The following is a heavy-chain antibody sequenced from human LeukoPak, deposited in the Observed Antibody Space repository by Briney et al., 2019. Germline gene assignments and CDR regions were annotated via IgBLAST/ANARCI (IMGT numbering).Heavy chain of an antibody. CDR2: VVPEKGET. J-gene: IGHJ5*02. CDR1: GFAFTDYY. V-gene: IGHV1-69-2*01. Sequence: GATVKISFKVSGFAFTDYYMHWVHPAPGKGLGWRGLVVPEKGETIYAEKFQGRVTITADTSTDTAYMELSSLRSEDTAVYYCATDIAHPLGYCSSTSCYKNWFDPWGQGTLVTVSS. CDR3: ATDIAHPLGYCSSTSCYKNWFDP. D-gene: IGHD2-2*02.